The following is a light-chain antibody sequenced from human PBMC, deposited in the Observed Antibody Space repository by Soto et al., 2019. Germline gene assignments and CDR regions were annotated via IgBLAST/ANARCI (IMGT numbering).Light chain of an antibody. CDR1: QSVSSF. CDR3: QQRSNWPLT. Sequence: EIVLTQSPATLSLSPGERATLSCRASQSVSSFLAWYQQTPGQAPRLLIYDASNRATGIPARFSGGGSGTNFTLTISSLEPEDFAVYYCQQRSNWPLTFGGGTKV. V-gene: IGKV3-11*01. J-gene: IGKJ4*01. CDR2: DAS.